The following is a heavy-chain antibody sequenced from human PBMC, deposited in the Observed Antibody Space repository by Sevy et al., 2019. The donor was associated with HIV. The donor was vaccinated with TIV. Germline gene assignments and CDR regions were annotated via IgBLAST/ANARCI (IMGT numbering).Heavy chain of an antibody. CDR3: GRLLTENAFDI. CDR1: GFTFSNYA. V-gene: IGHV3-23*01. J-gene: IGHJ3*02. CDR2: ISVRGDRK. D-gene: IGHD5-18*01. Sequence: GGSLRLSCAASGFTFSNYAMGWVRQAPGKGLEWVSGISVRGDRKYYADSVKGRFTISRDNSKNTLFLQMNSLRVEDTAVYYGGRLLTENAFDIWGQGTMVTVSS.